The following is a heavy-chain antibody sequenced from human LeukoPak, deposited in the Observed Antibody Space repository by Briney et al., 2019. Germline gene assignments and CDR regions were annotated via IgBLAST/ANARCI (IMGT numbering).Heavy chain of an antibody. Sequence: GGSLRLSCAASGFTVSSNYMSWVRQAPGKGLEWVSVIYSGGSTYYADSVKGRFTISRDNSKNTLYLQMNSLRSEDTAVYYCARGPATTVISDYWGQGTLVTVSS. J-gene: IGHJ4*02. D-gene: IGHD4-17*01. CDR2: IYSGGST. CDR3: ARGPATTVISDY. CDR1: GFTVSSNY. V-gene: IGHV3-53*05.